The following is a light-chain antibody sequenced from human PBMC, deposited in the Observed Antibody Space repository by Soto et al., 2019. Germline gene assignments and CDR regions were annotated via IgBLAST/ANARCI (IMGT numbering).Light chain of an antibody. CDR3: HQANSFPYN. CDR1: QDIAGW. J-gene: IGKJ2*01. V-gene: IGKV1-12*02. CDR2: AAS. Sequence: DIQMTQSPSSVSASVGDRVTITCRASQDIAGWLAWYQQKPGKAPKLLNYAASSLQSGVPSRFSGSGSGTDFTLTISSLQPEDFATYYCHQANSFPYNFGQGTKLEIK.